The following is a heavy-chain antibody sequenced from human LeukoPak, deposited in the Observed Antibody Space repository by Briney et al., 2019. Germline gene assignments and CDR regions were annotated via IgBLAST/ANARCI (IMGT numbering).Heavy chain of an antibody. J-gene: IGHJ4*02. V-gene: IGHV1-69*05. CDR2: IIPIFGTA. D-gene: IGHD3-16*02. CDR1: GGTFSSYA. Sequence: SVKVSCKASGGTFSSYAISWVRQAPGQGLEWMGGIIPIFGTANYAQKFQGRVTITTDESTSTAYMELSGLRSEDTAVYYCARSQQRSRWLYPYYFDYWGQGTLVTVSS. CDR3: ARSQQRSRWLYPYYFDY.